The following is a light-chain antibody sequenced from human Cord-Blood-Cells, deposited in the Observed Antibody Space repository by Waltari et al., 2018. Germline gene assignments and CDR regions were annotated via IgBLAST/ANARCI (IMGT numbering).Light chain of an antibody. V-gene: IGLV2-14*01. J-gene: IGLJ1*01. CDR1: SSDVGCYNY. Sequence: QSALTQPASVSGSPGQSTTISCTGTSSDVGCYNYVSCYQQHPGKAHTLMIYEVSKRPAVISNRSSGSKSGNTSSLTISGLQAEDEADYYCSSYTSSNTLGVFGTVTK. CDR3: SSYTSSNTLGV. CDR2: EVS.